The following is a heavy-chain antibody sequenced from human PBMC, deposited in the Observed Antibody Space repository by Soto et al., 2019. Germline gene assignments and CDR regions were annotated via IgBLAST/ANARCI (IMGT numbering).Heavy chain of an antibody. Sequence: SETMYLTCTFSGGSISISRYYGVWILQPPGNGPEWIGSIYYSGSTYYNPSLKSRVTISVDTSKNQFSLKLSSVTAADTAVYYCARRLFGYSYGYAGYYYYGMDVWGQGTTVTGSS. CDR2: IYYSGST. V-gene: IGHV4-39*01. D-gene: IGHD5-18*01. CDR3: ARRLFGYSYGYAGYYYYGMDV. J-gene: IGHJ6*02. CDR1: GGSISISRYY.